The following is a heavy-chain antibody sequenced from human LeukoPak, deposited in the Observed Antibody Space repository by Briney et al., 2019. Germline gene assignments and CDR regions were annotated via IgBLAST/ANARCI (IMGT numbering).Heavy chain of an antibody. CDR3: ATPPTVTRNY. Sequence: GGSLRLSCPASGFTFSSYSMSCVRPAPGKGLEWVSSISGSGGRTYHADSVKGRFTRSRENYKNPLYLQMNSLRAEDTAVYYCATPPTVTRNYWGQGILVTVSS. CDR2: ISGSGGRT. V-gene: IGHV3-23*01. CDR1: GFTFSSYS. D-gene: IGHD4-17*01. J-gene: IGHJ4*02.